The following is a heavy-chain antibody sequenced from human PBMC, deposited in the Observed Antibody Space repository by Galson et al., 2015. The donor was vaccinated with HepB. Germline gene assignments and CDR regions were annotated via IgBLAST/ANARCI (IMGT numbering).Heavy chain of an antibody. D-gene: IGHD3-10*01. CDR2: IRKKAYGETT. J-gene: IGHJ4*02. CDR3: GREKAGTTGVAEY. CDR1: GFTFGDYV. Sequence: SLRLSCAASGFTFGDYVMSWFRQAPGKGLEWVGFIRKKAYGETTEYAASVKGRFTISRDDSKSIAYLRMNSLQTEDTAVYYCGREKAGTTGVAEYWGQGASVSVSP. V-gene: IGHV3-49*03.